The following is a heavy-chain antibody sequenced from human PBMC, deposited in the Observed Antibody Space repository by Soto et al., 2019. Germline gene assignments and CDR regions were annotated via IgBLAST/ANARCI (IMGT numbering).Heavy chain of an antibody. J-gene: IGHJ3*01. Sequence: EVQLVESEGGLVQPGGSPRLSCAASGFTFSYYWMHWVRQAPGQGLVWVSRIHSDGSSTTYADSVKGRFTISRDNAKNTLYLQMNSLGAEDTAVYYCARGDKGAFDLWGQGTMVTVSS. V-gene: IGHV3-74*01. D-gene: IGHD2-21*02. CDR3: ARGDKGAFDL. CDR1: GFTFSYYW. CDR2: IHSDGSST.